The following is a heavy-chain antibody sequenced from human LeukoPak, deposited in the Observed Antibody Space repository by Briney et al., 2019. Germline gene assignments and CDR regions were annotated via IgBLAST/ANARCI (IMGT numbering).Heavy chain of an antibody. CDR1: GYSFTSYW. Sequence: GESLRISCKGSGYSFTSYWIAWVRQMPGKGLEWMGIIYPGDSDTRYSPSFQGQVTISADKSITTAYLQWSSLKASDTAMYYCATYNYYDSSGYYYEWVYWGQGTLVTVSS. V-gene: IGHV5-51*01. CDR3: ATYNYYDSSGYYYEWVY. CDR2: IYPGDSDT. J-gene: IGHJ4*02. D-gene: IGHD3-22*01.